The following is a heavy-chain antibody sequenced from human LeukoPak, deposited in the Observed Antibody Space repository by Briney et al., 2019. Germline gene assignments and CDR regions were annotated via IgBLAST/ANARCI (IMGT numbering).Heavy chain of an antibody. J-gene: IGHJ4*02. V-gene: IGHV3-23*01. CDR3: ATGPMGRGVSYSFDY. Sequence: GGSLRLSCAGSGFSFSNYAMSWVRQAPGKELEWVSVIGSGGSTYYSDSVKGRFTISRDNSKNTLYLQMNSLRAEDTAVYYCATGPMGRGVSYSFDYWGQGTLVTVSS. CDR1: GFSFSNYA. D-gene: IGHD3-10*01. CDR2: IGSGGST.